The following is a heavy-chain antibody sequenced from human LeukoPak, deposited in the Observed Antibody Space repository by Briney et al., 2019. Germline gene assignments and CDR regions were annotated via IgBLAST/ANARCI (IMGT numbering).Heavy chain of an antibody. CDR2: IYYSGST. CDR1: GGSISSYY. CDR3: ARPGIAAAGDWYFDL. J-gene: IGHJ2*01. V-gene: IGHV4-59*08. D-gene: IGHD6-13*01. Sequence: TLSLTCTVSGGSISSYYWSWIRQPPGKGLEWIGYIYYSGSTNYNPSLKSRVTISVDTSKNQFSLKLSSVTAADTAVYYCARPGIAAAGDWYFDLWGRGTLVTVSS.